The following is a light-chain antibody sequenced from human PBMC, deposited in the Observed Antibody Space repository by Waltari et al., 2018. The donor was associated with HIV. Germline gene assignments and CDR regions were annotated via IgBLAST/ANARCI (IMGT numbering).Light chain of an antibody. CDR3: CAYAGSTTYVI. CDR1: SSAVGGYTL. J-gene: IGLJ2*01. V-gene: IGLV2-23*02. Sequence: QSALTQPASVSGSPGQSITISCTGTSSAVGGYTLVSWYQQHPGKAPKLMIYEVSKRPSGVSNRFSGSKSGNTASVTISGLQAEDEADYYCCAYAGSTTYVIFGGGTKLTGL. CDR2: EVS.